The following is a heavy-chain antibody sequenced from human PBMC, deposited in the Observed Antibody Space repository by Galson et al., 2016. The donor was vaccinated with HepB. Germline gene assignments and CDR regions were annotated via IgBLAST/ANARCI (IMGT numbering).Heavy chain of an antibody. CDR2: IYHSGST. J-gene: IGHJ4*02. V-gene: IGHV4-4*02. CDR1: GGPISSSNW. Sequence: SETLSLTCAVSGGPISSSNWWSWVRQPPGKGLEWIGDIYHSGSTNYNPSLKGRVTISVDKSKNQFSLKLSSVTAADTAVYYCARVSGVHYYFDYWGQGTLVTVSS. CDR3: ARVSGVHYYFDY. D-gene: IGHD7-27*01.